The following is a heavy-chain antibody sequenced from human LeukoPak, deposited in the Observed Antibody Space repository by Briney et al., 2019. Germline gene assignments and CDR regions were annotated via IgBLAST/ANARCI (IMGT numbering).Heavy chain of an antibody. V-gene: IGHV4-4*07. CDR1: GGSISSYY. CDR3: ARLLGYCSGGSCLSAGWFDP. Sequence: SSETLSLTCTVSGGSISSYYWSWIRQPAGKGLEWIGRIYTSGSTNYNPSLKSRVTMSVDTSKNQFSLKLSSVTAADTAVYYCARLLGYCSGGSCLSAGWFDPWGQGNQVTVSS. J-gene: IGHJ5*02. D-gene: IGHD2-15*01. CDR2: IYTSGST.